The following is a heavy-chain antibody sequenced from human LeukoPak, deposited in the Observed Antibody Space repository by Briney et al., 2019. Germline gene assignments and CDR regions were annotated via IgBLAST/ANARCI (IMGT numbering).Heavy chain of an antibody. Sequence: GASVKVSCKASGYTFTNYAMHWVRQAPGQRLEWMGWINGGSGHTKYSQKFQGRVTITRDTSASTAYMELRSLRSDDTAVYYCARDGTSTYDYVFSWYYGMDVWGQGTTVTVSS. CDR2: INGGSGHT. J-gene: IGHJ6*02. D-gene: IGHD3-16*01. V-gene: IGHV1-3*01. CDR3: ARDGTSTYDYVFSWYYGMDV. CDR1: GYTFTNYA.